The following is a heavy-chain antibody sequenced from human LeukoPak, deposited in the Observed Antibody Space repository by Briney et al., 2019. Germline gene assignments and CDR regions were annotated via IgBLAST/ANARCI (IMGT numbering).Heavy chain of an antibody. J-gene: IGHJ4*02. CDR1: GFTFSNYG. CDR3: AREGSTVASYFDY. D-gene: IGHD4-11*01. Sequence: GGSLRLSCAASGFTFSNYGIHWVRQAPGKGLEWVAVISYDGSNKYYADSVKGRFTISRDNSKNTLYLQMNSLRAEDTAVYYCAREGSTVASYFDYWGQGTLVTVSS. V-gene: IGHV3-30*19. CDR2: ISYDGSNK.